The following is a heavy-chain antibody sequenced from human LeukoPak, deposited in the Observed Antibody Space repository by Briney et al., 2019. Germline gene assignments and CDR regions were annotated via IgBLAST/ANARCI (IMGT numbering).Heavy chain of an antibody. D-gene: IGHD5-24*01. CDR1: GGSISNYY. J-gene: IGHJ3*02. V-gene: IGHV4-4*07. CDR2: IYTSAST. CDR3: ARGRYCSATICSGGDAFDI. Sequence: SETLSLTCTVSGGSISNYYWSWIRQPAGKGLEWIGRIYTSASTNYNPSLKSRVALSVDASKNQFSLRLSSLTAADTAVYYCARGRYCSATICSGGDAFDIWGQGTVVTVSS.